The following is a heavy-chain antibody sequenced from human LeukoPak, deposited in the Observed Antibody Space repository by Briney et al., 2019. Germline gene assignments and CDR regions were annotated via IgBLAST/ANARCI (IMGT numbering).Heavy chain of an antibody. D-gene: IGHD2-15*01. J-gene: IGHJ2*01. V-gene: IGHV3-30*02. CDR3: AKDACSGGTCYGGWYCDL. Sequence: PGGSLRLSCAASGFTFSSYGMHWVRQAPGKGLEWVAFMHYDENIKYYADSVKGRFTISRDISKNTLYLQMSSLRAEDTAVYYCAKDACSGGTCYGGWYCDLWGRGTLVTVSS. CDR1: GFTFSSYG. CDR2: MHYDENIK.